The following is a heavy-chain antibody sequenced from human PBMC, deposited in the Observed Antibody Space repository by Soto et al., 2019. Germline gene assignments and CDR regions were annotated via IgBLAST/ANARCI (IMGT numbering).Heavy chain of an antibody. D-gene: IGHD2-2*02. CDR2: IYYRGSN. CDR3: ARTTYTTSNYFDY. J-gene: IGHJ4*01. Sequence: SETLSLTCPVSGCSITSYYWSWIRQPPGKGLEWIAYIYYRGSNTYNPSLESRVTMSVDTSKNQFSLNLSSVTAADTAVYYCARTTYTTSNYFDYWGHGTLVTVSS. V-gene: IGHV4-59*01. CDR1: GCSITSYY.